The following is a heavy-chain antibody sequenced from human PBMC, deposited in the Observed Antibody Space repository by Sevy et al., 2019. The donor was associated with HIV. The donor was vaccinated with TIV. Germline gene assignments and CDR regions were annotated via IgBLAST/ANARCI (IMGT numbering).Heavy chain of an antibody. V-gene: IGHV3-11*01. CDR1: GFTFSDYY. CDR2: ISSSGSTI. J-gene: IGHJ3*02. D-gene: IGHD1-1*01. Sequence: GGSLRLSCAASGFTFSDYYMSWIRQAPGKGLEWVSYISSSGSTIYYEDTVKGRFTISRDNAKNSLYLQMNSLRAEDTAVYYCARVGLNWNDGGDAFDIWGQGTMVTVSS. CDR3: ARVGLNWNDGGDAFDI.